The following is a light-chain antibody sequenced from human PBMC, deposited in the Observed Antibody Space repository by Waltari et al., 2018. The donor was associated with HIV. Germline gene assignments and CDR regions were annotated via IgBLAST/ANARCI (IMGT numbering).Light chain of an antibody. CDR1: NIASKS. V-gene: IGLV3-21*04. J-gene: IGLJ2*01. CDR3: QVWDSSGDHPL. CDR2: DDS. Sequence: SYVLTQPPSVSVAPGKTASITCGGNNIASKSVHCYQHKPGQTPVLVISDDSDRPSGIPERFSGSNAGKTATLTISRVEAGDEADYYCQVWDSSGDHPLFGGGTKLTVL.